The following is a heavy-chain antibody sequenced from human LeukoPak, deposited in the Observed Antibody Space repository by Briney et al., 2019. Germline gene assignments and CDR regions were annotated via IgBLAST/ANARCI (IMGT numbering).Heavy chain of an antibody. CDR3: AKWNCGGDCYYGY. V-gene: IGHV3-33*06. J-gene: IGHJ4*02. D-gene: IGHD2-21*02. CDR1: GFTFSSYG. Sequence: GGSLRLSCAASGFTFSSYGMHWVRQAPGKGLEWVAVIWYDGSNKYYADFVKGRFTISRDNSKNTLYLQMNSLRAEDTAVYYCAKWNCGGDCYYGYWGQGTLVTVSS. CDR2: IWYDGSNK.